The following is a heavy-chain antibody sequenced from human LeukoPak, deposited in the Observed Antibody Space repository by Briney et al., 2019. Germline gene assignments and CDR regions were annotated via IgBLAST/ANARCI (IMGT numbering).Heavy chain of an antibody. D-gene: IGHD3-10*01. J-gene: IGHJ6*02. CDR2: ITGSGGST. CDR3: AKDLWAYPGYVMDV. Sequence: GGSLRLSCAASGFTFSSYAMSWVRQAPGKGLEWVSAITGSGGSTYYADSVKGRFTISRDNSKNTLYLQMNSLRAEDTAVYYCAKDLWAYPGYVMDVWGQGTTVTVSS. V-gene: IGHV3-23*01. CDR1: GFTFSSYA.